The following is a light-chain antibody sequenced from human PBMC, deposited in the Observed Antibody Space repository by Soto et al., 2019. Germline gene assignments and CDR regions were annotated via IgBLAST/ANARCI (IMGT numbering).Light chain of an antibody. Sequence: QSVLTQPPSASGAPGQRVTISCSGSSSNIGGNYVFWYQQLPGTAPKLLIYRTNQRPSGVPDRFSGSKSGTSASLAISGLRCEDEADYYCAAWDDSLSAVVFGGGTKLTVL. J-gene: IGLJ2*01. CDR1: SSNIGGNY. CDR2: RTN. CDR3: AAWDDSLSAVV. V-gene: IGLV1-47*01.